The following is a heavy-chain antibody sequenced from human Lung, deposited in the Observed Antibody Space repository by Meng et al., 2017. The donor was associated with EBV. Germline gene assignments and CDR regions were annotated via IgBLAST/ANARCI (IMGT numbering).Heavy chain of an antibody. D-gene: IGHD5-18*01. J-gene: IGHJ4*02. CDR3: ARAVDTGYFDY. CDR2: IYYSGST. V-gene: IGHV4-31*01. Sequence: QGQRQESGPGLVKPSQTLSLTCTFSGGSISSGGHYWSWIRQHPGKSLEWIGYIYYSGSTYYNPSLKSLVSISVDTSNNQFSLKLSSVTAADTAVYYCARAVDTGYFDYWGQGTLVTVSS. CDR1: GGSISSGGHY.